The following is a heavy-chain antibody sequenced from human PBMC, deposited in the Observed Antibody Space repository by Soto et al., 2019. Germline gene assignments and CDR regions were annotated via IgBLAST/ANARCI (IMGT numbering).Heavy chain of an antibody. CDR1: GGSISSYY. CDR2: IYYSGST. D-gene: IGHD1-1*01. Sequence: SETLSLTCTVSGGSISSYYWSWIRQPPGKGLEWIGYIYYSGSTNYNPSLKSRVTISVDTSKNQFSLKLRSVTAEDTAVYYCVRDGTKTLRDWFDPWGQGISVTVSS. CDR3: VRDGTKTLRDWFDP. J-gene: IGHJ5*02. V-gene: IGHV4-59*12.